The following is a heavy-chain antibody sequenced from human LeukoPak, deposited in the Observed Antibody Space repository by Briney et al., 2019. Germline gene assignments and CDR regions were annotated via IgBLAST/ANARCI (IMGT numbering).Heavy chain of an antibody. D-gene: IGHD3-22*01. CDR3: ASLTHYNSRSFAFDI. V-gene: IGHV3-74*01. CDR2: INPDGTST. CDR1: GFIFSRYW. Sequence: GGSLRLSCAASGFIFSRYWLYWVRQPPGKGLVWVSHINPDGTSTNYGDFVKGRFTISRDNAKDTLYLQMNSLRVEDTALYFCASLTHYNSRSFAFDIWGPGTMVTVSS. J-gene: IGHJ3*02.